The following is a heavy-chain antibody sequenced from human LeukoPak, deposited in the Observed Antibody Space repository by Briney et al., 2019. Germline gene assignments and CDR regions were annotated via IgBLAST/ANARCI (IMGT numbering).Heavy chain of an antibody. D-gene: IGHD2-15*01. CDR2: INPSGGST. CDR3: AREYCSGGSCYPDSFRPLDY. J-gene: IGHJ4*02. V-gene: IGHV1-46*01. Sequence: ASVKVSCKASGYTFTSYYMHWVRQAPGQGLEWMGIINPSGGSTSYAQKFQGRVTMTRDTSTSTVYMELSSLRSEDTAVYYCAREYCSGGSCYPDSFRPLDYWGQGTLVTVSS. CDR1: GYTFTSYY.